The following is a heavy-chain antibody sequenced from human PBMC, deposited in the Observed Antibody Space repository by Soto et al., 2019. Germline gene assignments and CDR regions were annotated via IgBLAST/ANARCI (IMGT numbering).Heavy chain of an antibody. D-gene: IGHD3-10*01. V-gene: IGHV3-21*01. Sequence: EVQLVESGGGLVKPGGSLRLSCAASGFTFSSYSMNWVRQAPGKGLEWVSSISSSSSYIYYADSVKGRFTISRDNAKNSRYLQMNSLRAEDTAVYYCARRLMVLGMDVWGQGTTVTVSS. CDR1: GFTFSSYS. CDR3: ARRLMVLGMDV. J-gene: IGHJ6*02. CDR2: ISSSSSYI.